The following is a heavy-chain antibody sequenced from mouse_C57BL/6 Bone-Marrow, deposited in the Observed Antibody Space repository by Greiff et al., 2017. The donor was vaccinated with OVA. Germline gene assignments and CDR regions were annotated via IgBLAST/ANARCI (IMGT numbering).Heavy chain of an antibody. CDR1: GYTFTSYW. CDR2: INPSNGGT. Sequence: VQLQQPGAELVKPGASVKLSCKASGYTFTSYWMHWVKQRPGQGLEWIGNINPSNGGTNYNEKLKSKATLTVDKSSSTAYMQLSSLTSEDSAVYYCAREGQLRLRLAYWGQGTLVTVSA. CDR3: AREGQLRLRLAY. D-gene: IGHD3-2*02. V-gene: IGHV1-53*01. J-gene: IGHJ3*01.